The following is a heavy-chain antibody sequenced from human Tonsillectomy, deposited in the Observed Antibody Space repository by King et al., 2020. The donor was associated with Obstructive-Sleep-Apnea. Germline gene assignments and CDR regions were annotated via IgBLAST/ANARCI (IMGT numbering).Heavy chain of an antibody. J-gene: IGHJ4*02. CDR3: AKELDCGGGNCYFFDS. CDR1: GFNFGRYN. D-gene: IGHD2-21*01. V-gene: IGHV3-43*01. Sequence: VQLVESGGVVVQPGGSLRLSCAASGFNFGRYNMHWVRQAPGKGLEWVSFISRWGVRKYAESVRGRFTISRDDSNISLFPQMSSLRTEETAFYYCAKELDCGGGNCYFFDSWGQGTLVTVPS. CDR2: ISRWGVR.